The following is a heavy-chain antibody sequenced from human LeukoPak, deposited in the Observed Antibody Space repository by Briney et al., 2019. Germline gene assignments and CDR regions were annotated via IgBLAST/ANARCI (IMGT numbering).Heavy chain of an antibody. CDR3: ASFRRRGPGNYFDL. CDR1: GGPISSYY. V-gene: IGHV4-59*01. J-gene: IGHJ2*01. D-gene: IGHD1-1*01. Sequence: SETLSPTCTVSGGPISSYYWSWIRQPPGKGLEWIGYIYYSGSTNYNPSLKSRVTISVDTSKNQFSLKLSSVTAADTAVYYCASFRRRGPGNYFDLWGRGTLVTVSS. CDR2: IYYSGST.